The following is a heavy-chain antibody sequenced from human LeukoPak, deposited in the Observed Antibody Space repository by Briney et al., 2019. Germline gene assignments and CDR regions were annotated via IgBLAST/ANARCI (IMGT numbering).Heavy chain of an antibody. CDR2: ISGSGGST. V-gene: IGHV3-23*01. D-gene: IGHD6-6*01. J-gene: IGHJ4*02. CDR3: AKDKIAARLTPISFDY. Sequence: PGGSLRLSCAASGFTFSSYAMSWVRQAPGKGLEWVSAISGSGGSTYYADSVKGRFTISRDNSKNTLYLQMNSLRAEDTAVYYCAKDKIAARLTPISFDYWGQGTLVTVSS. CDR1: GFTFSSYA.